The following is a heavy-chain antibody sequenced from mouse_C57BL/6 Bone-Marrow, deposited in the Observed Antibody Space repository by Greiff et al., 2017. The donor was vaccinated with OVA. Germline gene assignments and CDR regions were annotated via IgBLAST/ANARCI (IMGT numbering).Heavy chain of an antibody. CDR2: IRNKANGYTT. CDR1: GFTFTDYY. D-gene: IGHD1-1*01. Sequence: EVHLVESGGGLVQPGGSLSLSCAASGFTFTDYYMSWVRQPPGKALEWLGFIRNKANGYTTEYSASVKGRFTISRANSQSILYLQMNALRAEASATYYCASHYYGSSYEYFDVWGTGTTVTVSS. CDR3: ASHYYGSSYEYFDV. V-gene: IGHV7-3*01. J-gene: IGHJ1*03.